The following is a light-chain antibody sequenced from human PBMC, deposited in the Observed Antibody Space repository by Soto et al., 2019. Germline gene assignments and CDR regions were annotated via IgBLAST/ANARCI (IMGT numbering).Light chain of an antibody. CDR3: AAWDDSLSGLWV. Sequence: SVLTQPPSASGTPGRRVTISCSGSSSNIGSNYVYWYQRLPGTAPKLLIYKNNQRPSGVPDRFSGSKSGTSASLAISGLRSEDEADYYCAAWDDSLSGLWVFGGGTKLTVL. V-gene: IGLV1-47*01. CDR1: SSNIGSNY. J-gene: IGLJ3*02. CDR2: KNN.